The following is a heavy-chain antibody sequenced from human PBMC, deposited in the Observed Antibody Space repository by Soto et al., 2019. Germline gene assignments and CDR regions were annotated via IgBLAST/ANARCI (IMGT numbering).Heavy chain of an antibody. V-gene: IGHV1-3*01. CDR3: ARNPDSGPDY. CDR2: INAGNGNT. D-gene: IGHD6-19*01. Sequence: ASVKVSCKASGYTFTSYAMHWVRQAPGQRLEWMGWINAGNGNTKYSQKFQGRVTMTRDTSTTTVYMELSSLRSEDTAVYYCARNPDSGPDYWGQGTLVTVSS. J-gene: IGHJ4*02. CDR1: GYTFTSYA.